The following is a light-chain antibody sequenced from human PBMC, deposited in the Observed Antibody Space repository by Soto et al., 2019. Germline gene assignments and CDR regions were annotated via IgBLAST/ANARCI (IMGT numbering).Light chain of an antibody. CDR1: QSVLYSSNNKNY. V-gene: IGKV4-1*01. CDR3: QQYYSTPLT. J-gene: IGKJ4*01. Sequence: DIVMTQSPDSLAVSLGERATINCKSSQSVLYSSNNKNYLAWYQQKPGQPHKLLIYWAYTRESGVHDRFSGSGSGTDFTLTIRSLQAEDVAVYYCQQYYSTPLTFGGGTKVDI. CDR2: WAY.